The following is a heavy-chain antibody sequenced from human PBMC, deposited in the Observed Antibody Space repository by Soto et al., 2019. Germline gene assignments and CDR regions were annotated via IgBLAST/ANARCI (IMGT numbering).Heavy chain of an antibody. Sequence: SETQSLTCAVSGGSISSSNWWSWVRQPPGKGLEWIGEIYHSGSTNYNPSLKSRVTISVDKSKNQFSLKLSSVTAADTAVYYCARTRKYDSTKYYFDYWGQGTLGTVSS. D-gene: IGHD3-22*01. CDR1: GGSISSSNW. CDR2: IYHSGST. V-gene: IGHV4-4*02. J-gene: IGHJ4*02. CDR3: ARTRKYDSTKYYFDY.